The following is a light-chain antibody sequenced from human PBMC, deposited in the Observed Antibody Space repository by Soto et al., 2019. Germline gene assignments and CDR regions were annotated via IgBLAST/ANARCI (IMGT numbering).Light chain of an antibody. V-gene: IGLV2-14*01. CDR2: EVT. Sequence: QSVLTQPASVSGSPGQSITIACTGTSSDVGGHNYVSWYQQHPGKAPKLMIYEVTNRPSGVSHRFSGSKSGNTASLTISGLQTEDEAVYYCSSYTDSGRLRLFGGGTKLTVL. CDR1: SSDVGGHNY. J-gene: IGLJ3*02. CDR3: SSYTDSGRLRL.